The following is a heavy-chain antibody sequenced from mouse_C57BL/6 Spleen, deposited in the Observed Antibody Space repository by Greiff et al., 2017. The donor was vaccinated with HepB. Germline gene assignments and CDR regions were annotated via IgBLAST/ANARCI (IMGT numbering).Heavy chain of an antibody. J-gene: IGHJ3*01. CDR1: GYTFTSYT. V-gene: IGHV1-4*01. CDR2: INPSSGYT. CDR3: ARSHYDYDAVFAY. Sequence: VQLVESGAELARPGASVKMSCKASGYTFTSYTMHWVKQRPGQGLEWIGYINPSSGYTKYNQKFKDKATLTADKSSSTAYMQLSSLTSEDSAVYYCARSHYDYDAVFAYWGQGTLVTVSA. D-gene: IGHD2-4*01.